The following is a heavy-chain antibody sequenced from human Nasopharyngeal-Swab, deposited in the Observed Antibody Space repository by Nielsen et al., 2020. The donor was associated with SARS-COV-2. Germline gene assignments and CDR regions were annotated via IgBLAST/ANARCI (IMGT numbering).Heavy chain of an antibody. CDR2: IYYSGST. J-gene: IGHJ4*02. CDR3: ASHDYGDYGVVDY. V-gene: IGHV4-39*01. Sequence: WIRQPPGRGLEWIGSIYYSGSTCYNPSLKSRVTISVDTSKNQFSLKLSSVTAADTAVYYCASHDYGDYGVVDYWGQGTLVTVSS. D-gene: IGHD4-17*01.